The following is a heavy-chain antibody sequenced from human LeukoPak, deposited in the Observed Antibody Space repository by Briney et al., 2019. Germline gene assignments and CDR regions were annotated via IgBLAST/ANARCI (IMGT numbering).Heavy chain of an antibody. V-gene: IGHV3-23*01. Sequence: GWSLRLSCTASGLSFSSFAMSLVRQGPARRLEWVSSIRGNGDTFDADSVKGRFTLYSDSSTNTVYFQLNNLRVEDTAIYYCARASWVSSTDAVRWGQGTLVTVSS. D-gene: IGHD3-16*01. J-gene: IGHJ4*02. CDR2: IRGNGDT. CDR3: ARASWVSSTDAVR. CDR1: GLSFSSFA.